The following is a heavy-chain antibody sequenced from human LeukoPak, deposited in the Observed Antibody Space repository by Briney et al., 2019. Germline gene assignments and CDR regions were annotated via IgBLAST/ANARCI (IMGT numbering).Heavy chain of an antibody. V-gene: IGHV3-23*01. CDR2: ITGSGST. CDR1: GFTFDTYA. CDR3: AKDRGRYYDSSGYYWGYYFDS. Sequence: QTGGSLRLSCTASGFTFDTYAVTWVRQAPGKGLEWVSTITGSGSTYYADSVKGRFTISRDNAKNTLYLQMSSLRAEDTAVYYCAKDRGRYYDSSGYYWGYYFDSWGQGILVTVST. J-gene: IGHJ4*02. D-gene: IGHD3-22*01.